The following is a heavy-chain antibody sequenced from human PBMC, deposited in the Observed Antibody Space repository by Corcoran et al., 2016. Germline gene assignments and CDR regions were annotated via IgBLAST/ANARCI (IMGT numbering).Heavy chain of an antibody. D-gene: IGHD3-3*01. CDR3: ASGAPYDFWSGYYSYYFDY. CDR2: IYSGGST. J-gene: IGHJ4*02. V-gene: IGHV3-53*01. CDR1: GFTVSSSY. Sequence: EVQLVESGGGLIQPGGSLRLSCAASGFTVSSSYMSWVRQAPGKGLEWVSVIYSGGSTYYADSVKGRFSISRDNSKNTLYLQMNSLRAEDPAVYYCASGAPYDFWSGYYSYYFDYWGQGTLVTVSS.